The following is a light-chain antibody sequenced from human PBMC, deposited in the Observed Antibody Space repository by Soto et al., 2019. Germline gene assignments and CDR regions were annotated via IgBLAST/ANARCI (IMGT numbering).Light chain of an antibody. Sequence: QAVLTQSPSASASLGASVKLTCTLSSEHSTYDIAWHQQQPEKGPRYLMKVNTYGSHTKGDGIPDRFSGSSSGAERYLTISGLQSEDEADYYCQTWGTGIQVFGGGTKVTVL. V-gene: IGLV4-69*01. J-gene: IGLJ2*01. CDR3: QTWGTGIQV. CDR1: SEHSTYD. CDR2: VNTYGSH.